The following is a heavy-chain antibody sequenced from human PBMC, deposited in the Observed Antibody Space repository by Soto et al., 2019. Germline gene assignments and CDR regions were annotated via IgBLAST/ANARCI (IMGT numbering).Heavy chain of an antibody. J-gene: IGHJ4*02. D-gene: IGHD3-22*01. CDR3: ARDTNDSSGYYYLDY. Sequence: KPSETLSLTCTVSGGSIGSYYWSWIRQPPGKGLEWIGYIYYSGSTNYNPSLKSRVTISVDTSKNQFSLKLSSVTAADTAVYYCARDTNDSSGYYYLDYWGQGTLVTVSS. CDR2: IYYSGST. V-gene: IGHV4-59*01. CDR1: GGSIGSYY.